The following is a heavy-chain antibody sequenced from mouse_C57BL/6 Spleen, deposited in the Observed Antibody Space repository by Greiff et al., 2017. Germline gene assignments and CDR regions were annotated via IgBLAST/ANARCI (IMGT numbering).Heavy chain of an antibody. D-gene: IGHD1-1*01. CDR1: GYAFSSSW. V-gene: IGHV1-82*01. J-gene: IGHJ2*01. CDR3: ARITTGGYFDY. Sequence: VKLMESGPELVKPGASVKISCKASGYAFSSSWMNWVKQRPGKGLEWIGRIYPGDGDTNYNGKFKGKATLTADKSSSTAYMQLSSLTSEDSAVYFCARITTGGYFDYWGQGTTLTVSS. CDR2: IYPGDGDT.